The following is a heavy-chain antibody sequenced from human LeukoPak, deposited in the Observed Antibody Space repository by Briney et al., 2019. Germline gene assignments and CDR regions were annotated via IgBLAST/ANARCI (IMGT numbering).Heavy chain of an antibody. CDR3: VRDKDGYNF. V-gene: IGHV3-74*01. J-gene: IGHJ4*02. CDR1: GFNFNTYF. Sequence: RGSLRLSCAASGFNFNTYFMHWVRQVPGKGLVWVSRIDTDGKTTTYADSVKGRFTISRDNAKNTVYLQMNSLRAEDTAVYYCVRDKDGYNFWGQGTLVSVSS. CDR2: IDTDGKTT. D-gene: IGHD5-24*01.